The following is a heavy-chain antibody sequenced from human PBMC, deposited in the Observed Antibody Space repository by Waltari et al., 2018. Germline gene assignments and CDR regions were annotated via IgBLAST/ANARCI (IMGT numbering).Heavy chain of an antibody. CDR3: ATGAVAGIRGYYYYYGMDV. CDR1: GYTLTELS. J-gene: IGHJ6*02. Sequence: QVQLVQSGAEVKKPGASVKVSCKVSGYTLTELSMHWVRQAPGKGLEWMGVFDPEDGETIYAQKFQGRVTMTEDTSTDTAYMELSSLRSEDTAVYYCATGAVAGIRGYYYYYGMDVWGQGTTVTVSS. V-gene: IGHV1-24*01. D-gene: IGHD6-19*01. CDR2: FDPEDGET.